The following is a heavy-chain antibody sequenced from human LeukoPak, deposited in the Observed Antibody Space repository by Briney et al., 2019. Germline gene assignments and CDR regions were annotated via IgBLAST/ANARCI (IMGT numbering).Heavy chain of an antibody. CDR1: GFTVSSYA. V-gene: IGHV3-23*01. D-gene: IGHD5-18*01. CDR2: ISGGGGST. CDR3: AKDGRWIQLLFHY. J-gene: IGHJ4*02. Sequence: GGSLRLSCAASGFTVSSYAMSWVRQAPGKGLEWVSGISGGGGSTYYADSVKGRFTISRDNSKNTLYLQVDSLRAEDTAVYYCAKDGRWIQLLFHYWGQGTLVTVSS.